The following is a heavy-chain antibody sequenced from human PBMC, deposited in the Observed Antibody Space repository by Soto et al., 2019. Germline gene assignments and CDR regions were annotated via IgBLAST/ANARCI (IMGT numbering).Heavy chain of an antibody. Sequence: QVQLQESGPGLVKPSQTLSLTCTVSGGSISSGGYYWSWIRQHPGKGLEWIGYIYYSGSTYYNPSLHSRVTISVDTSKNQLSLKLSSVTAADTAVYYCARAQYGSGSMAFDYWGQGTLVTVSS. CDR1: GGSISSGGYY. CDR3: ARAQYGSGSMAFDY. CDR2: IYYSGST. V-gene: IGHV4-31*03. D-gene: IGHD3-10*01. J-gene: IGHJ4*02.